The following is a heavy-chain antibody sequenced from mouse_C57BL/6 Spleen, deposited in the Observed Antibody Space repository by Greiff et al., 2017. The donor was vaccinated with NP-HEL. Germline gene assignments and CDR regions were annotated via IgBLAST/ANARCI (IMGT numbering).Heavy chain of an antibody. J-gene: IGHJ2*01. CDR2: IDPSDSET. Sequence: QVQLQQPGAELVRPGSSVKLSCKASGYTFTSYWMHWVKQRPIQGLEWIGNIDPSDSETHYYQKFKDKATLTVDKSSSTAYMQLSSLTSEDSAVYYCARLDYYGSSYGYWGQGTTLTVSS. CDR3: ARLDYYGSSYGY. CDR1: GYTFTSYW. D-gene: IGHD1-1*01. V-gene: IGHV1-52*01.